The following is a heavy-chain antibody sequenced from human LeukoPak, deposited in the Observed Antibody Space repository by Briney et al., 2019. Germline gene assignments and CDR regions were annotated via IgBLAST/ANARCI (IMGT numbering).Heavy chain of an antibody. J-gene: IGHJ3*02. D-gene: IGHD3-22*01. CDR1: GGSISSGGYY. V-gene: IGHV4-61*08. CDR3: ARFYDSSGYYPDAFDI. Sequence: SETLSLTCTVSGGSISSGGYYWSWIRQHPGKGLEWIGYIYYSGSTYYNPSLKSRVTISVDTSKNQFSLKLSSVTAADTAVYYCARFYDSSGYYPDAFDIWGQGTMVTVSS. CDR2: IYYSGST.